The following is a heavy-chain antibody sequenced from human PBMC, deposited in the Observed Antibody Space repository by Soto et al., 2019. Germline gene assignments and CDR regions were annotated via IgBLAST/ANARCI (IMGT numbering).Heavy chain of an antibody. CDR1: GFTFSSYA. J-gene: IGHJ4*02. CDR3: AKDKTHCSSTSCYKGRDY. V-gene: IGHV3-23*01. D-gene: IGHD2-2*02. Sequence: GGSLRLSCAASGFTFSSYAMSWVRQAPGKGLEWVSAISGSGGSTYYADSVKGRFTISRDNSKNTLYLQMNSLRAEDTAVYYCAKDKTHCSSTSCYKGRDYWGQGTLVTVSS. CDR2: ISGSGGST.